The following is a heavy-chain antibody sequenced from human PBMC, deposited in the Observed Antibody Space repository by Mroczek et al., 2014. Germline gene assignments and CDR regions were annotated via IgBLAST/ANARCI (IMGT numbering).Heavy chain of an antibody. CDR2: LLQWEH. CDR3: ARVVKHPLGLDY. J-gene: IGHJ4*02. CDR1: VAPSAVGGLRT. D-gene: IGHD4-23*01. Sequence: QVRAGGVWPRTGEAFTDPVPHLALSLVAPSAVGGLRTGAGVPPAPREGPGVDWVHLLQWEHLLQPVPQRVEVTISVDTSKNQFSLKLSSVTAADTAVYYCARVVKHPLGLDYWGQGTLVTVSS. V-gene: IGHV4-31*03.